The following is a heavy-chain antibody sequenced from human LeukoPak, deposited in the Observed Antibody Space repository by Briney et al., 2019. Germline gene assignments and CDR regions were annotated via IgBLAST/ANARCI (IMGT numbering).Heavy chain of an antibody. J-gene: IGHJ1*01. V-gene: IGHV4-61*02. D-gene: IGHD2-15*01. CDR1: GDSISSDTYF. CDR3: ARRLLGYCSGGSCYSGYFQH. Sequence: SETLSLTCTVSGDSISSDTYFWSWIRQPAGKGLEWIGRIYRSGDTNYSRSLKSRVLISVDTSKNQFSLKLSSVTAADTAVYYCARRLLGYCSGGSCYSGYFQHWGQGTLVTVSS. CDR2: IYRSGDT.